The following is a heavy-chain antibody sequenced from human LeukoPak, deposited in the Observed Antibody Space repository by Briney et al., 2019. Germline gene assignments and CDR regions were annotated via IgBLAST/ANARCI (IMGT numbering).Heavy chain of an antibody. CDR3: ARDGAGLDYGDYGIYGMDV. V-gene: IGHV3-33*01. CDR1: GFTFSSYG. D-gene: IGHD4-17*01. CDR2: IWYDGSNK. Sequence: GGSLRLSCAASGFTFSSYGMHWVRQAPGKGLEWVAVIWYDGSNKYYADSVKGRFTISRDNSKYTLYLQMNSLRAEDTAVYYCARDGAGLDYGDYGIYGMDVWGQGTTVTVSS. J-gene: IGHJ6*02.